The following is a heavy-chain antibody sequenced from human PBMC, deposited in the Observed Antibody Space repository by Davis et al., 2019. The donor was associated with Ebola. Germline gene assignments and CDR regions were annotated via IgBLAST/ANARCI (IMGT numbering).Heavy chain of an antibody. J-gene: IGHJ4*02. V-gene: IGHV3-23*01. CDR1: VITFSSYA. CDR2: ISGSGGST. D-gene: IGHD3-10*01. Sequence: GESLKISCADSVITFSSYAMTWVRQAPGKGLEWASAISGSGGSTYYADSVKGRFTISRDNSRNTVYLQMNSLGAEDAAVYWAVATPMDRGVIHAGGFDFWGRGTLVTVSS. CDR3: VATPMDRGVIHAGGFDF.